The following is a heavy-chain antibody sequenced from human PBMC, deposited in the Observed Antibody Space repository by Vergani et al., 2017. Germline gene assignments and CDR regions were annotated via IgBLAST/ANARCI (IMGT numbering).Heavy chain of an antibody. D-gene: IGHD5-12*01. CDR1: GFSFTDYG. V-gene: IGHV3-9*03. CDR3: AKDRGSGHFHCYGMDV. J-gene: IGHJ6*02. CDR2: ISWNSMDI. Sequence: QLVESGGGLVQPGGSLRLSCAASGFSFTDYGLHWVRQAPGKGLEWVSSISWNSMDIGYADSVKGRFTISRDNAKNSLFLQMNSLRVEDMGIYYCAKDRGSGHFHCYGMDVWGQGTTVTVSS.